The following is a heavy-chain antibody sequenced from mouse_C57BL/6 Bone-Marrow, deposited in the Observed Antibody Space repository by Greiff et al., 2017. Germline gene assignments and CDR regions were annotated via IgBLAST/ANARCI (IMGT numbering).Heavy chain of an antibody. Sequence: QVQLQQSGAELARPGASVKLSCKASGYTFTSYGISWVKQRTGQGLEWIGEIYPRSGNTYYNEKFKGKATLTADKSSSTAYMELRSLTSEDSAVYFCARSDGPWFAYGGQGTLVTVSA. CDR1: GYTFTSYG. D-gene: IGHD2-3*01. CDR2: IYPRSGNT. CDR3: ARSDGPWFAY. J-gene: IGHJ3*01. V-gene: IGHV1-81*01.